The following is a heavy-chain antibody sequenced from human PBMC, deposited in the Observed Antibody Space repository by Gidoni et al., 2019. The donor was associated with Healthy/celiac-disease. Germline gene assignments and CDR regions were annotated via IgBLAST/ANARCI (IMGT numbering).Heavy chain of an antibody. V-gene: IGHV3-23*01. D-gene: IGHD3-3*01. CDR2: ISGCGGST. CDR3: AKSSGRTYYDFWSGYGY. J-gene: IGHJ4*02. CDR1: GFTFSSYA. Sequence: EVQLLESRGGLVQPGGYLRLSCAAAGFTFSSYAMSWVRLAPGKGLEWVSAISGCGGSTYYAASVKGRFTISRDNSKNTLYLQMNRLRAEDTAVYYCAKSSGRTYYDFWSGYGYWGQGTLVTVSS.